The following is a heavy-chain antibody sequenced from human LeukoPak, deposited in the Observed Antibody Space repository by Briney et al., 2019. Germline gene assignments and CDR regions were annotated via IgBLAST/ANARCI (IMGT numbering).Heavy chain of an antibody. D-gene: IGHD3-16*02. J-gene: IGHJ4*02. CDR3: SRAGSYRFDY. CDR1: GFTFSTSW. CDR2: MNSDGRTI. Sequence: GGSLRLSCAAFGFTFSTSWMHWVRQGPGKGPVWVSRMNSDGRTIDYADSVKGRFIISRDNAKNTLYLQMNSLRAEDTAVYYCSRAGSYRFDYWGQGTLVTVSS. V-gene: IGHV3-74*01.